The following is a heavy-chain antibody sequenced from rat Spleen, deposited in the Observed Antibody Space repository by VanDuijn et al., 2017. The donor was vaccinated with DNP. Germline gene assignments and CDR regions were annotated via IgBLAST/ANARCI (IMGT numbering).Heavy chain of an antibody. V-gene: IGHV3-3*01. D-gene: IGHD1-2*01. CDR3: ARTLYYYSGYIPFDY. Sequence: EVQLQESGPGLVKPSQSLSLTCSVTGYSITSGYGWNWIRKFPGDELEWMGYINSAGITNYTPSLKSRISITRDTAKNQFFLQLKSVTTEDTATYYCARTLYYYSGYIPFDYWGQGVMVTVSS. J-gene: IGHJ2*01. CDR1: GYSITSGYG. CDR2: INSAGIT.